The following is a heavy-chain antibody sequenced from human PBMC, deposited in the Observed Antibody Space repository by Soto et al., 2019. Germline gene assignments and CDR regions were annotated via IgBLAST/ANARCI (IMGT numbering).Heavy chain of an antibody. D-gene: IGHD1-1*01. V-gene: IGHV3-30*18. CDR1: GFTFSSYG. CDR3: AKDHNGY. Sequence: QVQLVESGGGVVQPGRSLRLSCAASGFTFSSYGMHWVRQAPGKWLEWVAVISYDGSNKYYADSVKGRFTISRDNSKNTLYLQMNSLRAEDTAVYYCAKDHNGYWGQGTLVTVSS. J-gene: IGHJ4*02. CDR2: ISYDGSNK.